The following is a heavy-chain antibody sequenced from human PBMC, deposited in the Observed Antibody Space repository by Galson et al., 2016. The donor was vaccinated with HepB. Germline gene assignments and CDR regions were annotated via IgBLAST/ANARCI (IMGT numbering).Heavy chain of an antibody. Sequence: SLRLSCAASGFSVSGKYMSWARQAPGKGLEWVSAIFNGDATYYRDSVKGRFTISRDTSKNTLYLQMNNLRAEDMAIYYCEGYSDPFDIWGQGTMVTVSS. V-gene: IGHV3-53*01. J-gene: IGHJ3*02. CDR3: EGYSDPFDI. D-gene: IGHD3-22*01. CDR1: GFSVSGKY. CDR2: IFNGDAT.